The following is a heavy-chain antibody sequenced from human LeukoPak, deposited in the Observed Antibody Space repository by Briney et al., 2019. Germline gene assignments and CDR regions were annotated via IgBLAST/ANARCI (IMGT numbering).Heavy chain of an antibody. D-gene: IGHD2-15*01. CDR2: ISWNSDSI. V-gene: IGHV3-9*01. Sequence: SGGSLRLSCAASGFSFDDYAMHWVRQAPGEGLEWVSGISWNSDSIAYADYVKGRFTISRDNAKNSLYLQMNSLRAEDTAFYYCVKDIGGGNLNHYYGMDVWGQGATVTVSS. CDR3: VKDIGGGNLNHYYGMDV. CDR1: GFSFDDYA. J-gene: IGHJ6*02.